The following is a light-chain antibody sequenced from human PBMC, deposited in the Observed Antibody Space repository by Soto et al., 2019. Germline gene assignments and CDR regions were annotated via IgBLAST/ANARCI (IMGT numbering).Light chain of an antibody. Sequence: DIQMTQSPSTLSASVGDRVTITCRASQSITNCLAWYQQKPEKAPKLLIFDASTLRSGVPSRFSGRGSGTEFTLTLSSLQPEDFATYYCQQHNPYSPYTFGQGTKLEIK. CDR3: QQHNPYSPYT. J-gene: IGKJ2*01. CDR2: DAS. CDR1: QSITNC. V-gene: IGKV1-5*03.